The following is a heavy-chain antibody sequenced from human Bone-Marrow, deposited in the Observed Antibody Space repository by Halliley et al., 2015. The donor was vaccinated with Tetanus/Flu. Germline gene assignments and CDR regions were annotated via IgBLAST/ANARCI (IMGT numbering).Heavy chain of an antibody. D-gene: IGHD3-3*01. Sequence: TLSLTCSVPGDSISGYYCNWIRQPPGKGLEWIGNIHYTGNTEHNPSLKSRVTISVDTSKNQFSLNLNSVTAADTAVYYCARGAGWTPEDWGQGTLVTVSS. V-gene: IGHV4-59*01. CDR3: ARGAGWTPED. CDR1: GDSISGYY. J-gene: IGHJ4*02. CDR2: IHYTGNT.